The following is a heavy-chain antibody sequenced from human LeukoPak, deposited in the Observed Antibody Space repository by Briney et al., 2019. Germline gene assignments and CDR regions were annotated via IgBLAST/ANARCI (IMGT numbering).Heavy chain of an antibody. CDR3: ARGESSSSSYYYYYYMDV. D-gene: IGHD6-13*01. CDR1: GGSFSGYY. J-gene: IGHJ6*03. CDR2: INHSGST. Sequence: SETLSLTCAVYGGSFSGYYWSWIRQPPGKGLEWIGEINHSGSTNYNPSLKSRVTISVDTSKNQFSLKLSSVTAVDTAVYYCARGESSSSSYYYYYYMDVWGKGTTVTVSS. V-gene: IGHV4-34*01.